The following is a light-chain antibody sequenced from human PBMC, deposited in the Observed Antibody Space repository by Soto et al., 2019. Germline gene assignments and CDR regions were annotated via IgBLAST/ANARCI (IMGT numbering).Light chain of an antibody. V-gene: IGLV2-11*01. CDR2: DVN. CDR3: CSYAGNFLKV. J-gene: IGLJ1*01. Sequence: QSVLTQPPSVSGSPGQSVTISCTGTSSDIGGYNYVSWYQQHPGKAPKLLISDVNKRPSGVPDRFSGSKSGITASLTISGLQTEDEADYYCCSYAGNFLKVFGTGTKLTVL. CDR1: SSDIGGYNY.